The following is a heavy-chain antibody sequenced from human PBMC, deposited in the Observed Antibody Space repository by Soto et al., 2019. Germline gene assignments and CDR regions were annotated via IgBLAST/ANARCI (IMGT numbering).Heavy chain of an antibody. V-gene: IGHV1-2*04. Sequence: ASVKVSCKASGYTFIDYYIHWVRLAPGQGLEWMGWIKPNSGDTKYAQKFQGWVTMTRDTSIRTAYMELSRLRSDDTAIYYCARGYGGLGNYGFYFYGLDVWGQGTTVTVCS. J-gene: IGHJ6*02. D-gene: IGHD3-10*01. CDR1: GYTFIDYY. CDR3: ARGYGGLGNYGFYFYGLDV. CDR2: IKPNSGDT.